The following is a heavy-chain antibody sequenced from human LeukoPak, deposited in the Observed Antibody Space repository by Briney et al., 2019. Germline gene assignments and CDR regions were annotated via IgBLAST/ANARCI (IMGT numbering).Heavy chain of an antibody. CDR3: ATLIAAAGPFDY. V-gene: IGHV3-30-3*01. CDR1: GFTFSSYA. J-gene: IGHJ4*02. Sequence: GGSLRLSCAASGFTFSSYALHWARQAPGKGLEWVAAISYDGSDKFYADSVKGRFTISRDNSKNTLYLQMNSLRAEDTAVYYCATLIAAAGPFDYWGQGTLVTVSS. D-gene: IGHD6-13*01. CDR2: ISYDGSDK.